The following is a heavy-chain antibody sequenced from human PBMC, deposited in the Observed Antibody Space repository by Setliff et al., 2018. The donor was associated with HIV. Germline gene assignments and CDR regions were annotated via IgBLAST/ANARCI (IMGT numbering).Heavy chain of an antibody. Sequence: GGSLRLSCAVSGFTLSTFSMSWVRQAPGKGLEWVSSITTDSSYIFDADSVKGRFTISRDNAQNSLYLQMNNLRVEDTAVYYCARDGTRLLAAMDVWGKGTTVTVSS. CDR2: ITTDSSYI. CDR1: GFTLSTFS. CDR3: ARDGTRLLAAMDV. J-gene: IGHJ6*03. V-gene: IGHV3-21*01.